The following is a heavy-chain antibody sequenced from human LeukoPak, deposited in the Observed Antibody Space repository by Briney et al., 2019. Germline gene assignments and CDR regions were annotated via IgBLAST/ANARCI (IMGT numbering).Heavy chain of an antibody. CDR1: GGSISDYY. CDR3: ARRAAAVGTYYMDV. V-gene: IGHV4-59*01. D-gene: IGHD6-13*01. Sequence: SETLSLTCTVSGGSISDYYWTWIRQPPGKGLEWIGYIYYSGGTNCNPSVKSRVTISVDTSKNQFSLKLSSVTAADTAVYYCARRAAAVGTYYMDVWGKGTTVTVSS. J-gene: IGHJ6*03. CDR2: IYYSGGT.